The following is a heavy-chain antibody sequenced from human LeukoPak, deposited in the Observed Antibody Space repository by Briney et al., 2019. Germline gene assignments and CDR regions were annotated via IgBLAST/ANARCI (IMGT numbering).Heavy chain of an antibody. V-gene: IGHV4-59*12. CDR2: IYYSGST. CDR1: GGSISSYY. J-gene: IGHJ3*02. CDR3: ARGSPGATRGAFDI. D-gene: IGHD2-15*01. Sequence: PSETLSLTCTVSGGSISSYYWSWIRQPPGKGLEWIGYIYYSGSTNYNPSLKSRVTISVDTSKNQFSLKLSSVTAADTAVYYCARGSPGATRGAFDIWGQGTMVTVSS.